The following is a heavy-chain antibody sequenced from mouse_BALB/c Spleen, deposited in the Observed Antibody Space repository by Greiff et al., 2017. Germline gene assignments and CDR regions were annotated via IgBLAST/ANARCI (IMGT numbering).Heavy chain of an antibody. Sequence: QVQLQQSGPELVKPGASVKMSCKASGYTFTSYYIHWVKQRPGQGLEWIGWIYPGDGSTKYNEKFKGKTTLTADKSSSTAYMLLSSLTSEDSAIYFCARQNYFYAMDYWGQGTSVTVSS. CDR3: ARQNYFYAMDY. D-gene: IGHD1-1*01. CDR2: IYPGDGST. CDR1: GYTFTSYY. V-gene: IGHV1S56*01. J-gene: IGHJ4*01.